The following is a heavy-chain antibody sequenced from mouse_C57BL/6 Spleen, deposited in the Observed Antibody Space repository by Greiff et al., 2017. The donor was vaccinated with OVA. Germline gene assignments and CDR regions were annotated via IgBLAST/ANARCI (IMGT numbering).Heavy chain of an antibody. D-gene: IGHD2-4*01. CDR1: GFTFSSYT. V-gene: IGHV5-9*04. CDR3: ARGRDYDDWYFGG. J-gene: IGHJ1*03. Sequence: EVHLVESGGGLVKPGGSLKLSCAASGFTFSSYTMSWVRQTPEKRLEWVATISGGGGNTYYPDSVQGRSTISRDNAKNTLYLQMSSLRSEDTAVYYCARGRDYDDWYFGGWGTGTTVTVAS. CDR2: ISGGGGNT.